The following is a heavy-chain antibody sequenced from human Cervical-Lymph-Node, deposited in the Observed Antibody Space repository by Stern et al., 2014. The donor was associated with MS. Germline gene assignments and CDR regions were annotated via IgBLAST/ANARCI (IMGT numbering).Heavy chain of an antibody. CDR1: GFSFTGHT. D-gene: IGHD4-11*01. Sequence: VQLVESGGGVVQPGRSLRLSCAASGFSFTGHTMHWVRQAPGKGLEWATSISYDGSKNQYAGSVKGRFTISRDTSKNTLYLQMNSLRVEDTALYYCAREDYRNYSPHIDYWGQGTLVTVSS. CDR3: AREDYRNYSPHIDY. V-gene: IGHV3-30-3*01. CDR2: ISYDGSKN. J-gene: IGHJ4*02.